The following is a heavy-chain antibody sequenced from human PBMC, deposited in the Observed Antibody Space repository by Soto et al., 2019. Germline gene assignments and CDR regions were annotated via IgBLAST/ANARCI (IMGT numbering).Heavy chain of an antibody. CDR1: GSTFSSYS. D-gene: IGHD3-3*02. Sequence: GGSLRLSCAASGSTFSSYSMNWVRQAPGKGLEWVSSISSSSSYIYYADSVKGRFTISRDNAKNSLYLQMNSLRAEDTAVYYCARVRGVHFLDYWGQGTLVTVSS. CDR3: ARVRGVHFLDY. V-gene: IGHV3-21*01. CDR2: ISSSSSYI. J-gene: IGHJ4*02.